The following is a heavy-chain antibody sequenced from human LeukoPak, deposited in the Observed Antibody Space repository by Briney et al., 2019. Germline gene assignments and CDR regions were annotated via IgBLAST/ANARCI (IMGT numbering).Heavy chain of an antibody. D-gene: IGHD2-15*01. V-gene: IGHV1-2*02. Sequence: ASVKVSCKASGYTFSSHDINWVRQAPGQGLEWMGWINPNSGGTNYAQKFQGRVTMTRDTSISTAYMELSRLRSDDTAVYYCARGPPVYCSGGSCYYRQNTQFDYWGQGTLVTVSS. CDR2: INPNSGGT. J-gene: IGHJ4*02. CDR1: GYTFSSHD. CDR3: ARGPPVYCSGGSCYYRQNTQFDY.